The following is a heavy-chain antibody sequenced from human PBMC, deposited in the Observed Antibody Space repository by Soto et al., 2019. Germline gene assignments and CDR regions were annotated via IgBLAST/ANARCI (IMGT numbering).Heavy chain of an antibody. CDR1: GFTVSSNY. V-gene: IGHV3-66*04. CDR3: ARHNPVKIYYYYYMDV. D-gene: IGHD6-19*01. CDR2: IYSGGST. J-gene: IGHJ6*03. Sequence: GGSLRLSCAASGFTVSSNYMSWVRQAPGKGLEWVSVIYSGGSTYYADSVKGRVTISRDNSKNTLYLQMNSLRAADTAVYYCARHNPVKIYYYYYMDVWGKGTTVTVSS.